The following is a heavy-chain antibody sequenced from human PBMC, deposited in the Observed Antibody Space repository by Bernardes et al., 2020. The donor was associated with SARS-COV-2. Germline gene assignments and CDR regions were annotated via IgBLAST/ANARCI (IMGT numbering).Heavy chain of an antibody. J-gene: IGHJ4*02. CDR2: IKPDGSER. D-gene: IGHD6-13*01. CDR1: GFIFSSFW. CDR3: ARVYSSSGYFDY. Sequence: GGSLRLSCSASGFIFSSFWMSWVRQAPGKGLVWVANIKPDGSERYYVDSVKGRFTISRDNAKNSLYVQMNSLRAVDPAVYYCARVYSSSGYFDYWGRGTLVTESS. V-gene: IGHV3-7*04.